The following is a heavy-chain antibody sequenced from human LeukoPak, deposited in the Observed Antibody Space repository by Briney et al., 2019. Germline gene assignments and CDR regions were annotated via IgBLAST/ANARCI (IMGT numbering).Heavy chain of an antibody. CDR3: ARGTSSGWPDYLDY. Sequence: GGSLRLSCTASGFSLDSHWMHWVRQVPGKGLVWLSRINADGQSVGYADSVRGRFTISRDNARNTVYLQTNSLRPEDTAVYYCARGTSSGWPDYLDYWGQGTLVTVSS. CDR2: INADGQSV. V-gene: IGHV3-74*01. D-gene: IGHD6-19*01. J-gene: IGHJ4*02. CDR1: GFSLDSHW.